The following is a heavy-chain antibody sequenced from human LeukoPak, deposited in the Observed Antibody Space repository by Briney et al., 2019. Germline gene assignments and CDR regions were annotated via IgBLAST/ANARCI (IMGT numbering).Heavy chain of an antibody. CDR1: GFTFSSYW. Sequence: PGGSLRLSCAASGFTFSSYWMIWVRQAPGKGLEWVGRIKTKTDGGTTDYAAPVKGRFAISRDDSINTLYLQMNSLKTDDTAVYYCTTDRYNYWGQGTLVTVSS. CDR3: TTDRYNY. V-gene: IGHV3-15*01. J-gene: IGHJ4*02. CDR2: IKTKTDGGTT. D-gene: IGHD2-2*02.